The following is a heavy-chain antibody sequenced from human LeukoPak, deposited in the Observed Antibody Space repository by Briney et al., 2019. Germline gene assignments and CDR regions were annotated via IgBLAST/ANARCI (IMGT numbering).Heavy chain of an antibody. J-gene: IGHJ4*02. CDR3: ARAIIDGDSYYFDY. CDR1: GFTFSSYA. D-gene: IGHD4-17*01. Sequence: PGGSLRLSCAASGFTFSSYAMHWVRQAPGKGLEWVAVISYDGSNKYYADSVKGRFTISRDNSKNTLYLQMNSLRAEDTAVYYCARAIIDGDSYYFDYWGQGTLVTVSS. V-gene: IGHV3-30*04. CDR2: ISYDGSNK.